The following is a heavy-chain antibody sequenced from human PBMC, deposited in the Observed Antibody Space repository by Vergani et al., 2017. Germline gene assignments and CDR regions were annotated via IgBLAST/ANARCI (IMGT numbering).Heavy chain of an antibody. CDR2: IWYDGSNK. CDR1: GFTFSSYG. Sequence: QVQLVESGGGVVQPGRSLRLSCAASGFTFSSYGMHWVRQAPGKGLEWVAVIWYDGSNKYYADSVKGRFTISRDNSKNTLYLQMNSLRAEDTAVYYCARVPNPDWXFDLWGRGTLVTVSS. J-gene: IGHJ2*01. CDR3: ARVPNPDWXFDL. V-gene: IGHV3-33*01.